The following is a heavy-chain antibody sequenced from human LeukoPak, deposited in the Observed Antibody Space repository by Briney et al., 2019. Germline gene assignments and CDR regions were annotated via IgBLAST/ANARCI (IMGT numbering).Heavy chain of an antibody. CDR3: ARDRPWAANY. CDR1: GGSISGYY. D-gene: IGHD6-6*01. J-gene: IGHJ4*02. V-gene: IGHV4-59*01. Sequence: PSETLSLTCTVSGGSISGYYWSWIRQPPGKGLEWIAYMSYSGGTNYNPSLSLKGRVTISVDTSKNQFSLKLSSVTAVDTAVYYCARDRPWAANYWGQGTLVTVSS. CDR2: MSYSGGT.